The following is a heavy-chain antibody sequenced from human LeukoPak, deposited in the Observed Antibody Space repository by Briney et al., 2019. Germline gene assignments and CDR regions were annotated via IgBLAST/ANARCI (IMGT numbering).Heavy chain of an antibody. Sequence: GESLKISCEGSGYSFVNYWIGWVRQMPGKGLEWMGIIYPRDSDTRYSPSFQGQVTISADKSISTAYLQWSSLKASDTAMYYCARGSGWYLYYFDYWGQGTLVTVSS. D-gene: IGHD6-19*01. CDR1: GYSFVNYW. V-gene: IGHV5-51*01. CDR2: IYPRDSDT. CDR3: ARGSGWYLYYFDY. J-gene: IGHJ4*02.